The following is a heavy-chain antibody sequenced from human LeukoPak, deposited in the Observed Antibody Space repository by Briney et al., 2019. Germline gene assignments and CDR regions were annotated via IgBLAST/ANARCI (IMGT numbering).Heavy chain of an antibody. Sequence: GESLKISCKGSGYSFTSYWIGWVRQMPGKGLEWMGIIYPDDSDTRYSPSFQGQVTISADKSITTAYLRWSSLKASDTAMYYCARARDAVLSPRWAPRENAFDIWGQGTMATVSS. CDR2: IYPDDSDT. CDR1: GYSFTSYW. J-gene: IGHJ3*02. D-gene: IGHD2-8*02. CDR3: ARARDAVLSPRWAPRENAFDI. V-gene: IGHV5-51*01.